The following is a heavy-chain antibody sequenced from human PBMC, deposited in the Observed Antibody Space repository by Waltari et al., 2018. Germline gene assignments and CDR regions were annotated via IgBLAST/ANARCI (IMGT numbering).Heavy chain of an antibody. V-gene: IGHV3-74*01. J-gene: IGHJ6*02. D-gene: IGHD2-15*01. CDR2: ITSDGGRT. CDR3: ASHRPGGYGMDV. CDR1: GFTFSSYW. Sequence: EVQLVESGGGLVQPGGSLRLSCAASGFTFSSYWMHWVRQVPGKGLVWVSAITSDGGRTRYADSVKGRFTISSDNAKNTLYLQMNSLRADDTAVYYCASHRPGGYGMDVWGHGTTVTVSS.